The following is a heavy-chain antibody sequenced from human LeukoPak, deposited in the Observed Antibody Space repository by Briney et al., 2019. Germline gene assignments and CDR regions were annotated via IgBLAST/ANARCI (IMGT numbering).Heavy chain of an antibody. J-gene: IGHJ4*02. D-gene: IGHD6-13*01. CDR2: IYPGDSDT. CDR1: GYSFTSYC. V-gene: IGHV5-51*01. CDR3: VRQRYGSSWYGVCPSPVY. Sequence: GESLKISCKGSGYSFTSYCIGWVRQMPGKGLEWLGIIYPGDSDTTFRPSFQGQVIISAAKPISTASLQWGSPKASDTAMYYCVRQRYGSSWYGVCPSPVYWGQGTLVTVSS.